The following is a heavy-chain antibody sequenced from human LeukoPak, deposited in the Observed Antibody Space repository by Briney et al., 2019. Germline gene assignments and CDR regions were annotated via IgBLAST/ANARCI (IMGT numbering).Heavy chain of an antibody. D-gene: IGHD5-18*01. CDR2: IFCSGGT. CDR1: GGSISSSSYY. CDR3: ARRGYTYGQFDY. J-gene: IGHJ4*02. Sequence: SETLSLTCTVSGGSISSSSYYWGWIRQPPGEGLESIGSIFCSGGTYYNPSLMSRVTISVDTSKNQFSLKLNTVTAADTAVYYCARRGYTYGQFDYWGQGTLVTVSS. V-gene: IGHV4-39*01.